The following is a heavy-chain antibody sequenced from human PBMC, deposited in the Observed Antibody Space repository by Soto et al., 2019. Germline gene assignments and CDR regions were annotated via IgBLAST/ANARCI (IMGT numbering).Heavy chain of an antibody. Sequence: ASVKVSCKASGDTFASFGFSWVRQAPGQGLEWLGWISAYNGNTHYAQKVRDRVALTADTSTNTAYMELRSLTSDDTAVYYCARDQESITDRILQYWGQGTRVTVSS. CDR3: ARDQESITDRILQY. D-gene: IGHD3-10*01. CDR1: GDTFASFG. CDR2: ISAYNGNT. V-gene: IGHV1-18*01. J-gene: IGHJ4*02.